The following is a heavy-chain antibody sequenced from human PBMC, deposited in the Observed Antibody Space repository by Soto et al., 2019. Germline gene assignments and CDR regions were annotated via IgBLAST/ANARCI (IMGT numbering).Heavy chain of an antibody. CDR3: ARDFEY. J-gene: IGHJ4*02. CDR1: GFTFSTFW. V-gene: IGHV3-74*01. Sequence: EVQLVESGGGLVQPGGSLRLSCEASGFTFSTFWMHWVRQAPGKGLVWVSRINSDGSSTNYADSVKGRVTIARDKAKNTLYLQLNSLRPEETAVYYCARDFEYWGQGTLVTVSS. CDR2: INSDGSST.